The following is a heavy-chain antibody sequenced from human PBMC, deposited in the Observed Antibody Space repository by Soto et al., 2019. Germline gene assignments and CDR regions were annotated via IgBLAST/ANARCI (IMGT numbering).Heavy chain of an antibody. CDR3: ARVQKQQLAPGLDY. D-gene: IGHD6-13*01. CDR1: GYTFTGYY. Sequence: SVKVSCKASGYTFTGYYMHWVRQAPGQGLEWMGWINPNSGGTNYAQKFQGRVTMTRDTSISTAYMELSSLRAEDTAVYYCARVQKQQLAPGLDYWGQGTLVTVSS. J-gene: IGHJ4*02. CDR2: INPNSGGT. V-gene: IGHV1-2*02.